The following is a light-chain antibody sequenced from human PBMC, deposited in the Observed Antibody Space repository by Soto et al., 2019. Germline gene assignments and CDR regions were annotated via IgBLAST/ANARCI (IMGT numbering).Light chain of an antibody. CDR3: QQYNTYST. V-gene: IGKV1-9*01. CDR2: AAS. Sequence: DIQLTQSPSYLSASVGDRVTITCRASQGISSYLAWYQQKPGKAPKLLIYAASTLQSGVPSRFSGSGSGTEFTLTISSLRPEDFATYYCQQYNTYSTFGQGTRLEIK. CDR1: QGISSY. J-gene: IGKJ5*01.